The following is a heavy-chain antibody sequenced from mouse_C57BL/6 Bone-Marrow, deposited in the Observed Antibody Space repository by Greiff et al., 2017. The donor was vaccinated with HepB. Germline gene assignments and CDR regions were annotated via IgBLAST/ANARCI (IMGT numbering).Heavy chain of an antibody. V-gene: IGHV5-12*01. J-gene: IGHJ1*03. D-gene: IGHD1-1*02. CDR1: GFTFSDYY. Sequence: EVQLVESGGGLVQPGGSLKLSCAASGFTFSDYYMYWVRQTPEKRLEWVAYISNGGGSTYYPDTVKGRFTISRDNAKNTLYLQMSRLKSEDTAMYYCARRGSLWYFDVWGTGTTVTVSS. CDR3: ARRGSLWYFDV. CDR2: ISNGGGST.